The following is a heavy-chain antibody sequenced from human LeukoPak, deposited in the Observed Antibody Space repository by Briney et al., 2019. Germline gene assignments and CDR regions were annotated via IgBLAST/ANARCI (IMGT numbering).Heavy chain of an antibody. CDR2: ISAYNGNT. J-gene: IGHJ3*02. V-gene: IGHV1-18*01. CDR3: ARGIDSGSPPLGTFEI. Sequence: GASVKVSFKASGYSFTTFGITWVRQAPGQGLEWMGWISAYNGNTNYAQKLQGRVTMTTDTSTSTAYMELRSLRSDDTAIYYCARGIDSGSPPLGTFEIWGQGTMVTVSS. D-gene: IGHD1-26*01. CDR1: GYSFTTFG.